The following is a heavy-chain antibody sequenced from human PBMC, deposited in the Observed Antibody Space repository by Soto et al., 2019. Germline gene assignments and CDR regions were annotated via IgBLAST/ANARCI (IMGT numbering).Heavy chain of an antibody. CDR3: AIDRSADRFVQYFQH. D-gene: IGHD6-19*01. Sequence: PGGSLRLSCAASGFIFTSYSMVWVRQAPGKGMEWVSSISSSSDFIYYADSIKGRFTISRDNAQNSLYLQMDSLTTEDTAVSYFAIDRSADRFVQYFQHWGPGTLVTVSS. J-gene: IGHJ1*01. V-gene: IGHV3-21*01. CDR1: GFIFTSYS. CDR2: ISSSSDFI.